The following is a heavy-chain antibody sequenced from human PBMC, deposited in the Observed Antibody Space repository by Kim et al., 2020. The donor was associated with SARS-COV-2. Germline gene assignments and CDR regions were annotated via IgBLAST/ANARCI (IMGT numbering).Heavy chain of an antibody. Sequence: ANYAQKFQGRVTSTADESTSTAYVELRSLGSEDTAVYYCARSDVDTPFDYWGQGTLVTISS. D-gene: IGHD5-12*01. J-gene: IGHJ4*02. CDR2: A. V-gene: IGHV1-69*01. CDR3: ARSDVDTPFDY.